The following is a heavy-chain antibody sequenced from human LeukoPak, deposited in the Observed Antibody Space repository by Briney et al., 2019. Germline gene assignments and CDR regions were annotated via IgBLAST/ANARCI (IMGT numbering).Heavy chain of an antibody. J-gene: IGHJ4*02. CDR2: ISGSGGST. Sequence: PGRSLRLSCAASGFTFSSYAMSWVRQAPGKGLEWVSAISGSGGSTYYADSVKGRFTISRDNSKNTLYLQMNSLRAEDTAVYYCAKGLSYYDFWSGYYYFDYWGQGTLVTVSP. CDR1: GFTFSSYA. CDR3: AKGLSYYDFWSGYYYFDY. V-gene: IGHV3-23*01. D-gene: IGHD3-3*01.